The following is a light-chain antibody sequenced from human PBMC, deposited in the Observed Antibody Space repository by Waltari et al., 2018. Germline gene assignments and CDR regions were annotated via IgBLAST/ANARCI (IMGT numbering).Light chain of an antibody. J-gene: IGKJ2*01. CDR1: QNIGDS. CDR3: QEFYSTPHYT. Sequence: DIQMTQSPASLSASVGERVTITCRASQNIGDSLNWYQHRPGTAPKFLVYTASNLQSGVPSRFSASGSGTDFTLTISSQQPEDCATYYCQEFYSTPHYTFGQGTKLEI. V-gene: IGKV1-39*01. CDR2: TAS.